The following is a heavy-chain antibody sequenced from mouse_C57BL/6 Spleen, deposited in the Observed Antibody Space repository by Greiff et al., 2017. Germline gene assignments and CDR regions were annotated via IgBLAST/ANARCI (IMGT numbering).Heavy chain of an antibody. D-gene: IGHD2-4*01. CDR3: ATSLYYDYAMDY. J-gene: IGHJ4*01. V-gene: IGHV1-64*01. Sequence: VQLQQPGAELVKPGASVKLSCKASGYTFTSYWMHWVKQRPGQGLEWIGMIHPNSGSTNYNEKFKSKATLTVDKSSSTAYMQLSSLTSEDSAVYYCATSLYYDYAMDYWGQGTSVTVSS. CDR2: IHPNSGST. CDR1: GYTFTSYW.